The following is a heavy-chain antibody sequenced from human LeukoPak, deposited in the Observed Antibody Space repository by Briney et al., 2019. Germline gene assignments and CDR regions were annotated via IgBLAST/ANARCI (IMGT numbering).Heavy chain of an antibody. D-gene: IGHD3-22*01. J-gene: IGHJ1*01. CDR3: ATYSSLNRREFQY. CDR1: GFTFSSYW. CDR2: INTDGSDT. Sequence: GGSLRLSCAPSGFTFSSYWMHWVRQAPGKGLMWVSHINTDGSDTNYADSVEGRFTISRDNAKNSLYLQMNSLRAEDTAVYYCATYSSLNRREFQYWGQGTLLTVSS. V-gene: IGHV3-74*01.